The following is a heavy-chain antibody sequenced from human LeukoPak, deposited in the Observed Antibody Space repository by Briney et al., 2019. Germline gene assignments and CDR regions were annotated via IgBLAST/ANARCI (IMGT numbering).Heavy chain of an antibody. CDR3: ARSIAVAGGGFDY. CDR2: IYYSGST. CDR1: GGSISSGDYY. J-gene: IGHJ4*02. V-gene: IGHV4-30-4*01. Sequence: SETLSLTCTVSGGSISSGDYYWSWIRQPPGKGLEWIGYIYYSGSTYYNPSLKSRVTISVDTSKNQFSLKLSSVTAADTAVYYCARSIAVAGGGFDYWGQGTLVTVSS. D-gene: IGHD6-19*01.